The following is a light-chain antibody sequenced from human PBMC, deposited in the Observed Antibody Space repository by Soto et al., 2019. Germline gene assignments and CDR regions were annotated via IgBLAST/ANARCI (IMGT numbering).Light chain of an antibody. J-gene: IGLJ2*01. CDR1: SRDVGGYNY. CDR3: CSYAGSYTFHVV. CDR2: DVS. V-gene: IGLV2-11*01. Sequence: QSALTQPRSVSGSPGQSVTISCTGTSRDVGGYNYVSWYQQHPGKAPKLMIYDVSKRPSGVPDRFSGSKSGNTASLTISGLQAEDEADYYCCSYAGSYTFHVVFGGGTKVTVL.